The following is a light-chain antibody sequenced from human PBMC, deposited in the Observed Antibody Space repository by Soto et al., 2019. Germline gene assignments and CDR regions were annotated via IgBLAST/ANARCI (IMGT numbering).Light chain of an antibody. V-gene: IGLV1-51*01. Sequence: QSVLTQPPSVSAAPGQRVTISCSGSSSNIGNNYVSWYQQLPGTAPKLLIYDNNKRPSGIPDRFSGSKSGTSATLGITGLQTGDEADYYCGTWDNSLNVNWVFGGGTKLTVL. J-gene: IGLJ3*02. CDR2: DNN. CDR1: SSNIGNNY. CDR3: GTWDNSLNVNWV.